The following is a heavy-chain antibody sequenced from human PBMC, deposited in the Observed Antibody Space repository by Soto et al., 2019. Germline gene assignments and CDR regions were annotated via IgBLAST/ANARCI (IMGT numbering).Heavy chain of an antibody. CDR2: ISWNSGSI. CDR1: GFPFADYS. CDR3: AKGGGITIFGVVTPFDY. V-gene: IGHV3-9*01. J-gene: IGHJ4*02. D-gene: IGHD3-3*01. Sequence: GGSLRLCCAASGFPFADYSMHWVRQAPGKGLEWVSGISWNSGSIGYADSVKGRFTISGDNAKNSLYLQMNSLRAEDTALYYCAKGGGITIFGVVTPFDYWGQGTLVTVSS.